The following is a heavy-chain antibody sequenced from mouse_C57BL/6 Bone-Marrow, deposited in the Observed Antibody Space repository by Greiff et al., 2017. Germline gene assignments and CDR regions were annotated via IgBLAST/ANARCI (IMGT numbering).Heavy chain of an antibody. Sequence: QVQLQQSGAELVKPGASVKLSCKASGYTFTSYWMHWVKQRPGQGLEWIGMIHPNSGSTNYNEKFKSKATLTVDKSSSTAYMQLSSLTSEDSAVYYCARSPLYYYGSSLFAYWGQGTLVTVSA. V-gene: IGHV1-64*01. CDR1: GYTFTSYW. CDR3: ARSPLYYYGSSLFAY. CDR2: IHPNSGST. D-gene: IGHD1-1*01. J-gene: IGHJ3*01.